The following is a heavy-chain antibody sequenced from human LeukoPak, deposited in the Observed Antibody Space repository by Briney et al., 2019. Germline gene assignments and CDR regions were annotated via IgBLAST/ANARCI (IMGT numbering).Heavy chain of an antibody. V-gene: IGHV1-18*01. D-gene: IGHD3-3*01. Sequence: ASVKASCKASGYTFTSYGISWVRQAPGQGLEWMGWISAYNGNTNYAQKLQGRVTMTTDTSTSTAYMELRSLRSDDTAVYYCARDRNFWSGYYSGDYNWFDPWGQGTLVTVSS. J-gene: IGHJ5*02. CDR1: GYTFTSYG. CDR2: ISAYNGNT. CDR3: ARDRNFWSGYYSGDYNWFDP.